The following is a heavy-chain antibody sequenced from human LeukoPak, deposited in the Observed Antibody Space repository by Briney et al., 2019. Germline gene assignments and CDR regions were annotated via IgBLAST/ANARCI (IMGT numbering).Heavy chain of an antibody. V-gene: IGHV4-34*01. Sequence: SETLSLTCAVYGGSFSGYYWSWIRQPPGKGLEWIGEINHSGSTNYNPSLKGRVTISVDTSKNQFSLKLSSVTAADTAVYYCARGVVPAAHDYWGQGTLVTVSS. J-gene: IGHJ4*02. CDR3: ARGVVPAAHDY. CDR2: INHSGST. CDR1: GGSFSGYY. D-gene: IGHD2-2*01.